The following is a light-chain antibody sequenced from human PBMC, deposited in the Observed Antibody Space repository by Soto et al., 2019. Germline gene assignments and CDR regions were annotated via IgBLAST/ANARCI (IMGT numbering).Light chain of an antibody. V-gene: IGLV2-14*01. CDR3: SAYTRRSTVL. CDR2: EVT. J-gene: IGLJ2*01. Sequence: QSALTQPASVSGSPGQSITISCTGTSNDVGGYNYVSWYQQHPGKAPKLIIYEVTNRPSGVSNRFAGSKSGNTASLTISGLQDEDEADYYCSAYTRRSTVLFGVGTKLTVL. CDR1: SNDVGGYNY.